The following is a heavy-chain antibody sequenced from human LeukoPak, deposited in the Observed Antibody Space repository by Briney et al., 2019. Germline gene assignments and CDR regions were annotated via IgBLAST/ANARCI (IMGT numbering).Heavy chain of an antibody. D-gene: IGHD3-9*01. Sequence: PSDTLSLTCNVSGGSISSYDWSWVRQAPGKGLEWMGGIYYSGSTNYNPPLKSRGTTTVDTSKNRSALKLSSVTAADTAVYFCARGEDFESYYLAYWGQGTLVTVSS. CDR3: ARGEDFESYYLAY. CDR2: IYYSGST. J-gene: IGHJ4*02. CDR1: GGSISSYD. V-gene: IGHV4-59*07.